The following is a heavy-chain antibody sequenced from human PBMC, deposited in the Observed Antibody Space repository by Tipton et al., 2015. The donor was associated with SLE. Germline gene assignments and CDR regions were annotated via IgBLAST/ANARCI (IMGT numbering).Heavy chain of an antibody. CDR3: ARGNPSLFDY. CDR2: IYYSVST. CDR1: GGSISSYC. V-gene: IGHV4-59*01. D-gene: IGHD1-14*01. Sequence: GLVKPSETPSLTCTVSGGSISSYCWSWIRQPPGKGLEWIGYIYYSVSTNYNPSLKSRVTISVDTSKNQFSLKLSSVTAADTVVYYCARGNPSLFDYWGQGTLVTVSS. J-gene: IGHJ4*02.